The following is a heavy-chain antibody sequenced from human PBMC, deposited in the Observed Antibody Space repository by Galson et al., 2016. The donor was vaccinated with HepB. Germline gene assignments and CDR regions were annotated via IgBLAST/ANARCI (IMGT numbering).Heavy chain of an antibody. D-gene: IGHD1-20*01. V-gene: IGHV2-5*02. J-gene: IGHJ4*02. CDR3: THTTKYNWNQLFDY. CDR1: GFSLSTSGVG. Sequence: PALVKPTQTLTLTCTFSGFSLSTSGVGVGWVRQPPGKAPEWLAVIYWDDDLRYSPSLKSRLTITRDTSRNQVVLTITNMGPVDTATYYCTHTTKYNWNQLFDYWGQGTLVTVSS. CDR2: IYWDDDL.